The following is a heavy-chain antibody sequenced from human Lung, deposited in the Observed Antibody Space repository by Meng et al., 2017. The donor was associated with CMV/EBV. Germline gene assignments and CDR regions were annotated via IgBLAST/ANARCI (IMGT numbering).Heavy chain of an antibody. CDR2: IYFSGNT. CDR1: GGSISSNSYY. J-gene: IGHJ4*02. CDR3: VTETGYNYDN. Sequence: DAGHGELQLSVSLSLTCSVSGGSISSNSYYWGWIRQSPGKGLEWIVSIYFSGNTYYNPSLKSRVTMSVGTAQNKFSLTIRSVTAADTAVYYCVTETGYNYDNWGQGALVTVSS. V-gene: IGHV4-39*07. D-gene: IGHD5-24*01.